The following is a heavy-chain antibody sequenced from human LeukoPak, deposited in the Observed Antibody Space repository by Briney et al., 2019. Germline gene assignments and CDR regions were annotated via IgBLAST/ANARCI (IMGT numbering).Heavy chain of an antibody. CDR3: ARRIKNIAVSPGDWFDP. CDR1: GGSISSSY. CDR2: IYYSGNS. Sequence: SETLSLTCTVSGGSISSSYWSWFRQPPGKGLEWIGYIYYSGNSNYNPSLKSRVTISVDTSKNQFSLKLSSVTAADTAVYYCARRIKNIAVSPGDWFDPWGQGTLVTVSS. J-gene: IGHJ5*02. V-gene: IGHV4-59*08. D-gene: IGHD6-19*01.